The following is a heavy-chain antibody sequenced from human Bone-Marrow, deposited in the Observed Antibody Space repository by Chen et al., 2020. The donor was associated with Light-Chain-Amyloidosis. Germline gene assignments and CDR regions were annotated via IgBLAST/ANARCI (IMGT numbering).Heavy chain of an antibody. D-gene: IGHD6-19*01. V-gene: IGHV4-4*02. CDR1: GASISSSNC. Sequence: QVQLQEPGPGLVKPSGTMSLTGAVPGASISSSNCCSGVRQPPGKGLEWIGEIYHSGTTNYNPSLKSRVTISVDKSKNQFSLKLSSVTAADTAVYYCARDRGSSGWLTTRGNFDYWGQGTLVTVSS. CDR3: ARDRGSSGWLTTRGNFDY. J-gene: IGHJ4*02. CDR2: IYHSGTT.